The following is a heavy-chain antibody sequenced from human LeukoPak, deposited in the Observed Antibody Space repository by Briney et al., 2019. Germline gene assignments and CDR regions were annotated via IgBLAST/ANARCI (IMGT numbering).Heavy chain of an antibody. CDR2: IWYDGSKK. V-gene: IGHV3-33*08. CDR1: GLTFSSYA. D-gene: IGHD2-15*01. J-gene: IGHJ4*02. CDR3: ARDVSAKDFGFDY. Sequence: GGSLRLSCAASGLTFSSYAMSWVRQAPGKGLEWVANIWYDGSKKFYVDSVKGRFTISRDNSKNTLHLQMNGLRAEDTAVYYCARDVSAKDFGFDYWGPGTLVIVSS.